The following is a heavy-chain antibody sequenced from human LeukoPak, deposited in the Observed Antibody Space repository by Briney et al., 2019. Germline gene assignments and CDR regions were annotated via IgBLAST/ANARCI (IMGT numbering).Heavy chain of an antibody. Sequence: GSLRLSCAASGFTFPSYAMSWVRQAPGKGLEWVSAISGSDDRTYYADSLKDRFTISRDNSKNTLYLQMNTLRVEDTAVYYCAKGTTKWELYDYWGQGTLVTVSS. D-gene: IGHD1-26*01. CDR3: AKGTTKWELYDY. V-gene: IGHV3-23*01. CDR2: ISGSDDRT. CDR1: GFTFPSYA. J-gene: IGHJ4*02.